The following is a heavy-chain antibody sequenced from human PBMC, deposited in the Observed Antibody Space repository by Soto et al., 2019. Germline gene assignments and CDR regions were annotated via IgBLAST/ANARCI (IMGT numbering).Heavy chain of an antibody. Sequence: GGSLRLSCAASGFTFSSYAMSWVRQAPGKGLEWVSAISGSGGSTYYADSVKGRFTISRDNSKNTLYLQMNSLRAEDTAVYYRAKSRASNIVGMDVWGQGTTVTVSS. CDR3: AKSRASNIVGMDV. D-gene: IGHD5-12*01. J-gene: IGHJ6*02. V-gene: IGHV3-23*01. CDR2: ISGSGGST. CDR1: GFTFSSYA.